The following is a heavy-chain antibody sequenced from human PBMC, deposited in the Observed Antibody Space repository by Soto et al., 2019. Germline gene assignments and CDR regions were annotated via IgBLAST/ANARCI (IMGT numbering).Heavy chain of an antibody. J-gene: IGHJ5*02. CDR3: AREVQYCSGGSCYGNWFDP. CDR2: ISAYNGNT. CDR1: GYTFTSYG. V-gene: IGHV1-18*01. D-gene: IGHD2-15*01. Sequence: ASVKVSCKASGYTFTSYGISWERQAPGQGLEWMGWISAYNGNTNYAQKLQGRVTMTTDTSTSTAYMELRSLRSDDTAVYYCAREVQYCSGGSCYGNWFDPWGQGTLVTVSS.